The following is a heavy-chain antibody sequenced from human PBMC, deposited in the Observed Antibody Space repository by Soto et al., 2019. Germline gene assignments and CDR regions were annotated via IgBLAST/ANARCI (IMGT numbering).Heavy chain of an antibody. V-gene: IGHV1-8*01. CDR3: ARGTVVPAAMDYHYYMDV. J-gene: IGHJ6*03. CDR1: GYTFTSYD. CDR2: MNPNSGNT. Sequence: ASVKVSCKASGYTFTSYDINWVRQATGQGLEWMGWMNPNSGNTGYAQKFQGRVTMTRNTSISTAYMELSSLRSEDTAVYYCARGTVVPAAMDYHYYMDVWGKGTTVTVSS. D-gene: IGHD2-2*01.